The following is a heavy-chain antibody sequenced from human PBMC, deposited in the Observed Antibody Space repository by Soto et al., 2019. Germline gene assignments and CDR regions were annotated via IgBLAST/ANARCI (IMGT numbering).Heavy chain of an antibody. V-gene: IGHV4-39*01. CDR3: ARHLDGDYDSRSDWFDP. CDR2: IYYSGST. J-gene: IGHJ5*02. CDR1: GGSISSSSYY. D-gene: IGHD4-17*01. Sequence: QLQLQESGPGLVKPSETLSLTCTVSGGSISSSSYYWGWIRQPPGKGLEWIGSIYYSGSTYYNPSLKSRVTISVDTSKNQFSLKLSSVTAADTAVYYCARHLDGDYDSRSDWFDPWGQGTLVTVSS.